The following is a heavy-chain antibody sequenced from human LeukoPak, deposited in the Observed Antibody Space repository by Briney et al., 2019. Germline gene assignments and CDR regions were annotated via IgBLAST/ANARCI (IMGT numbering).Heavy chain of an antibody. CDR3: AKGPRGYSYGYMWFDP. V-gene: IGHV3-30*18. J-gene: IGHJ5*02. D-gene: IGHD5-18*01. CDR2: ISYDGSNK. Sequence: GRSLRLSCAASGFTFSSYGMHWVRQAPGKGLEWVAVISYDGSNKYYADSVKGRFTISRDNSKNTLYLQMNSLRAEDTAVYYCAKGPRGYSYGYMWFDPWGQGTLVTVSS. CDR1: GFTFSSYG.